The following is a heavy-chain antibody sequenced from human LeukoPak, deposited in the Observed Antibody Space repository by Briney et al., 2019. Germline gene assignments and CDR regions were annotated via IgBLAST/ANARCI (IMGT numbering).Heavy chain of an antibody. CDR1: GCTFTAYD. Sequence: GASVKVSCKASGCTFTAYDINWLKQAPGKGLEWMGRIDPENSETVYAERFKGRVSISADTSIHTAYIEMRNLRSEDTAMYFCATATLPRGYFDFTFWGQGSLVTVSS. V-gene: IGHV1-69-2*01. CDR2: IDPENSET. D-gene: IGHD3-3*01. J-gene: IGHJ4*02. CDR3: ATATLPRGYFDFTF.